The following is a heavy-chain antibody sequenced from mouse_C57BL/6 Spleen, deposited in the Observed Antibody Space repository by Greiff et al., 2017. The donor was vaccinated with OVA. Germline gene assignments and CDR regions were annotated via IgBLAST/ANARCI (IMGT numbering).Heavy chain of an antibody. V-gene: IGHV1-64*01. CDR3: ARFVTTVVVREYYFDY. CDR1: GYTFTSYW. CDR2: IHPNSGST. D-gene: IGHD1-1*01. Sequence: QVQLQQPGAELVKPGASVKLSCKASGYTFTSYWMHWVKQRPGQGLEWIGMIHPNSGSTNYNEKFKSKATLTVDKSSSTAYMQLSSLTSEDSAVYYCARFVTTVVVREYYFDYWGQGTTLTVSS. J-gene: IGHJ2*01.